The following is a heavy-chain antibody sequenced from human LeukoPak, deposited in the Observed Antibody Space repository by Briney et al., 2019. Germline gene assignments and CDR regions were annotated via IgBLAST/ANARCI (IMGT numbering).Heavy chain of an antibody. CDR1: GGSISSSNW. J-gene: IGHJ4*02. CDR3: ARGLQLERRLTYYFDY. CDR2: IYHSGST. V-gene: IGHV4-4*02. Sequence: PSETLSLTCAVSGGSISSSNWWSWVRQPPGKGLEWIGEIYHSGSTNYNLSLKSRVTISVDKSKNQFSLKLSSVTAADTAVYYCARGLQLERRLTYYFDYWGQGTLVTVSS. D-gene: IGHD1-1*01.